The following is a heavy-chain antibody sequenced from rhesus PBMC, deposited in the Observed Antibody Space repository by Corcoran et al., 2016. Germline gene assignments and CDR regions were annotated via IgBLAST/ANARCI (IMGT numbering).Heavy chain of an antibody. CDR3: ARLPLWTGYYTADY. J-gene: IGHJ4*01. CDR2: ISVSSCSP. D-gene: IGHD3-3*01. V-gene: IGHV4-65*01. Sequence: QVQLQESGPGLVKPSETLSLTCAVSGGSVSSSNWWSWIRQPPGKGLEWIGYISVSSCSPYYNPSLKSRVTISTDTSKNQFSLKLSSVTAADTAVYYCARLPLWTGYYTADYWGQGVLVTVSS. CDR1: GGSVSSSNW.